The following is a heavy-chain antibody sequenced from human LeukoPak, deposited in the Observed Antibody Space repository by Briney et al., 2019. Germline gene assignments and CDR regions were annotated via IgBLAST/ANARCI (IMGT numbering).Heavy chain of an antibody. J-gene: IGHJ4*02. CDR1: GGSFSGYY. CDR2: IYHSGST. V-gene: IGHV4-34*01. D-gene: IGHD3-16*02. Sequence: SETLSLTCAVYGGSFSGYYWSWVRQPPGKGLEWVGEIYHSGSTNYNTSLKRRVTISVDKSKNKFSLKRSSVTAADTAVYYCARVKGGLRLGELSFGFDYWGQGTLVTVSS. CDR3: ARVKGGLRLGELSFGFDY.